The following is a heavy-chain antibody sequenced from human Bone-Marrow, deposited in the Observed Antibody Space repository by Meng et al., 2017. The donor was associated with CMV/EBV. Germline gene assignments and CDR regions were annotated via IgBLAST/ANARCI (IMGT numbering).Heavy chain of an antibody. CDR2: LNPLTGNT. CDR3: ARGIVVVPPGKVGSRRNWYLDL. V-gene: IGHV1-8*03. J-gene: IGHJ2*01. Sequence: ASVKVSCKASGYSFTSYDMNWVRQATGQGLEWMGWLNPLTGNTGYAQKFQGRVTITRDTSRSTAYMELSGLRSDDTAVYYCARGIVVVPPGKVGSRRNWYLDLWGRGTLVTVSS. CDR1: GYSFTSYD. D-gene: IGHD2-2*01.